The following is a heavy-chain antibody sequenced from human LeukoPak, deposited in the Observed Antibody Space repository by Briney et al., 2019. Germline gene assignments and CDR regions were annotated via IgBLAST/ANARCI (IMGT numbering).Heavy chain of an antibody. CDR2: ISKSGDFT. Sequence: GGSLRLSCAASGFTFSSSAMSWVRQAPGKGLEWVSVISKSGDFTCYADSVKGRFTISRDSSKNTLNLQMNSLRAEDTAVYYCAKESAAAGYFDYWGLGTLVTVSS. CDR3: AKESAAAGYFDY. CDR1: GFTFSSSA. J-gene: IGHJ4*01. V-gene: IGHV3-23*01. D-gene: IGHD6-13*01.